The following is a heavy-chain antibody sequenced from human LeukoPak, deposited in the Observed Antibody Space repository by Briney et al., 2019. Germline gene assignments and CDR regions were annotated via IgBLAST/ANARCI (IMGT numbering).Heavy chain of an antibody. CDR3: ASVQWGPIVGETGFDY. Sequence: GGSLRLSCAASGFTFSSYSMNWVRQAPGKGLEWVSSISSSSSYIYYADSVKGRFTISRDNAKNSLYLQMNSLRAEDTAVYYCASVQWGPIVGETGFDYWGQGTLVTVSS. V-gene: IGHV3-21*01. J-gene: IGHJ4*02. CDR1: GFTFSSYS. D-gene: IGHD1-26*01. CDR2: ISSSSSYI.